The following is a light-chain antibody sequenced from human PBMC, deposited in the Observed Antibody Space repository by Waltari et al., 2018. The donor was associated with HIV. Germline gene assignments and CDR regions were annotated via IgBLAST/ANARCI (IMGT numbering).Light chain of an antibody. CDR3: HQRSNWPIT. Sequence: EIVLTQSPATLSLSPGERATLSCRASQSVSTYLAWYQQKPGQAPRLLIYGASSRATGTPARFSGSGSGTDFTLTISSLEPGDFGVYYCHQRSNWPITFGQGTRLEIK. CDR1: QSVSTY. CDR2: GAS. J-gene: IGKJ5*01. V-gene: IGKV3-11*01.